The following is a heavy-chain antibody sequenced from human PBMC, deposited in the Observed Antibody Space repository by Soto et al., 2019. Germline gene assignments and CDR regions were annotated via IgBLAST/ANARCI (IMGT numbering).Heavy chain of an antibody. V-gene: IGHV3-30*18. CDR2: ISYDGRSK. D-gene: IGHD3-22*01. CDR1: GFTFSSYA. Sequence: QVQLVESGGGVVQPGRSLRLTCAASGFTFSSYAMHWVRQAPGKGLEWVAVISYDGRSKYYADSIKGRFTISSDNSKNTLYLQMTDLIPEDSAVYYCAKALSSRVVISTCFDYWGQGTLVTVSS. CDR3: AKALSSRVVISTCFDY. J-gene: IGHJ4*02.